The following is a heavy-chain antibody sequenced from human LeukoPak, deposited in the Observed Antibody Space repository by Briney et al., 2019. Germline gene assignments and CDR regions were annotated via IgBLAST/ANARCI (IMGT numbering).Heavy chain of an antibody. CDR2: IKQDGREK. CDR1: GFTFSSYA. CDR3: ARDLDPSSSPFPYYFDY. D-gene: IGHD6-6*01. Sequence: GGSLRHSCAASGFTFSSYAMTWVRQAPGKGLEWVANIKQDGREKYYVDSVKGRFTISRDNAKNSLYLQMNSLRAVDTAVYYCARDLDPSSSPFPYYFDYWGQGTLVTVSS. V-gene: IGHV3-7*01. J-gene: IGHJ4*02.